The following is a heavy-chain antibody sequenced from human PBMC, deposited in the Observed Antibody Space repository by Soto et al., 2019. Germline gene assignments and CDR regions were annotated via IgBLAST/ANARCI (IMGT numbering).Heavy chain of an antibody. Sequence: XATLSLTFTVSGGSVSSSDDYWGWIRQPPGRGPEWIGSMYYSGSTYYNPSLESRVTISVDTSKNQFSLKLSSVTAADTAVYYCARHNYGMDVWGQGTTVTVSS. CDR3: ARHNYGMDV. V-gene: IGHV4-39*01. CDR1: GGSVSSSDDY. J-gene: IGHJ6*02. CDR2: MYYSGST.